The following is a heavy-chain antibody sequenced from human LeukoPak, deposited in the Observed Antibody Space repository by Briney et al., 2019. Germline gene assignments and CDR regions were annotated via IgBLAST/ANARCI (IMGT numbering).Heavy chain of an antibody. CDR1: GFTFSSYW. CDR3: AKWLEGGRPDFDS. J-gene: IGHJ4*02. Sequence: PGGSLRLSCAVSGFTFSSYWMTWVRQAPGKGLEWVSAISASGGSTYYADSVKGRFTISRDNSRNTLYLQMNGLRAEDTAVYYCAKWLEGGRPDFDSWGQGTLVTVSS. V-gene: IGHV3-23*01. D-gene: IGHD2-15*01. CDR2: ISASGGST.